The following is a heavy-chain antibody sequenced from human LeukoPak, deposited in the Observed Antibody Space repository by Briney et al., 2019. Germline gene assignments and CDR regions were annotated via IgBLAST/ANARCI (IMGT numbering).Heavy chain of an antibody. V-gene: IGHV1-2*02. J-gene: IGHJ5*02. CDR3: AREVPAAINWFDP. D-gene: IGHD2-2*01. Sequence: GASVKVSCEASGYTFTGYYMHWVRQAPGQGLEWMGWINPNSGGTNYAQKFQGRVTMTRDTSISTAYMELSRLRSDDTAVYYCAREVPAAINWFDPWGQGTLVTVSS. CDR1: GYTFTGYY. CDR2: INPNSGGT.